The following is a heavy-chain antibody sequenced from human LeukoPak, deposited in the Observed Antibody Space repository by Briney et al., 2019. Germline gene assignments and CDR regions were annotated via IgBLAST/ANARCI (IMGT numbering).Heavy chain of an antibody. CDR3: AGETKDDSGYDFPNQPIDY. Sequence: SETLSLTCTVSGGSISSSSYYWGWIRQPPGKGLEWIGSIYYSGSTYYNPSLKSRVTISVDTSKNQFSLKLSSVTAADTAVYYCAGETKDDSGYDFPNQPIDYWGQGTLVTVSS. V-gene: IGHV4-39*07. CDR1: GGSISSSSYY. CDR2: IYYSGST. J-gene: IGHJ4*02. D-gene: IGHD5-12*01.